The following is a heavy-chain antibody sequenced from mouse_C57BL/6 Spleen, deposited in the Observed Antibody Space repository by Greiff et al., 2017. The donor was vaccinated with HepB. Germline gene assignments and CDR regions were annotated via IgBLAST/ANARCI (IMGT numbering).Heavy chain of an antibody. Sequence: EVKVEESGGGLVQPGGSMKLSCVASGFTFSNYWMNWVRQSPEKGLEWVAQIRLKSDNYATHYAESVKGRFTISRDDSKSSVYLQMNNLRAEDTGIYYCTVDYDVRFAYWGQGTLVTVSA. CDR1: GFTFSNYW. CDR3: TVDYDVRFAY. CDR2: IRLKSDNYAT. J-gene: IGHJ3*01. D-gene: IGHD2-4*01. V-gene: IGHV6-3*01.